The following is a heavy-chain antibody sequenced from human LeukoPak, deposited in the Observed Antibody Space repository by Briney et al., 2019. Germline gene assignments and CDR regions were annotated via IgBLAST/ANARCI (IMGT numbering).Heavy chain of an antibody. D-gene: IGHD3-10*01. CDR1: GLTVSSSY. Sequence: PGGSLRLSCAASGLTVSSSYMSWVRQAPGKGLEWVSVIYSGGSTYYADSVEGRFTLSRDNSKNTLYLQMNSLRAEDTAVYYCASGDFGPNYWGQGTLVTVSS. J-gene: IGHJ4*02. V-gene: IGHV3-66*01. CDR3: ASGDFGPNY. CDR2: IYSGGST.